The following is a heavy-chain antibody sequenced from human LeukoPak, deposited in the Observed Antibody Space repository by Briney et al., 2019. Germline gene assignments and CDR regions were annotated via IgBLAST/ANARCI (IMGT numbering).Heavy chain of an antibody. Sequence: SQTLSLTCAISGDSVSGNSASWNWIRLSPSRGLEWLGRTYYRSKWYTDYAVSVRSRITIDPDTSKNQFSLQLTSVTPEDTAVYYCAGGEVKAVVGYAFGYWGQGTLVTVSS. CDR1: GDSVSGNSAS. CDR3: AGGEVKAVVGYAFGY. V-gene: IGHV6-1*01. CDR2: TYYRSKWYT. D-gene: IGHD6-19*01. J-gene: IGHJ4*02.